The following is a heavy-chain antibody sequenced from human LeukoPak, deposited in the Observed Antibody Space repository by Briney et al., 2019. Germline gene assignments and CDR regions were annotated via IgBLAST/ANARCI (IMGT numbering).Heavy chain of an antibody. CDR3: AKDVEMATTLGFDY. V-gene: IGHV3-30*18. CDR1: GFTFSSCG. D-gene: IGHD5-24*01. J-gene: IGHJ4*02. Sequence: GGSLRLSCAASGFTFSSCGMHWVRQAPGKGLEWVAVISYDGSNKYYADSVKGRFTISRDNSKNTLYLQMNSLRAEDTAVYYCAKDVEMATTLGFDYWGQGTLVTVSS. CDR2: ISYDGSNK.